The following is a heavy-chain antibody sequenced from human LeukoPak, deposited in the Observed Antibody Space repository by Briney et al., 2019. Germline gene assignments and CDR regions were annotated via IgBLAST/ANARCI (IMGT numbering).Heavy chain of an antibody. V-gene: IGHV3-9*01. Sequence: PGGSLRLFCTASGVTLKDHAMHWLRQAPGRGLEWVSGIYWNGGGAGYADSVKGRFTISRDNAKNSLYLQMNSLKPEDTAVYYCTKDVTAGGLDYWGQGTPVIVSS. CDR3: TKDVTAGGLDY. J-gene: IGHJ4*02. CDR2: IYWNGGGA. CDR1: GVTLKDHA. D-gene: IGHD6-13*01.